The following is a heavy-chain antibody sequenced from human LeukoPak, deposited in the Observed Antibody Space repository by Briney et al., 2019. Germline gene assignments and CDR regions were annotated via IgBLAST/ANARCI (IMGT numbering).Heavy chain of an antibody. CDR1: GFPSSSYG. D-gene: IGHD3-10*01. CDR2: LSYDGSNE. CDR3: AGSWFYRDYFEY. J-gene: IGHJ4*02. Sequence: GRSLRLSCAASGFPSSSYGMHWVRHALGKGLEWVAVLSYDGSNEYYADSVKGRFTISRDNSKNTLYLQMNSLRVEDTAVYYCAGSWFYRDYFEYWGQGTLVTVSS. V-gene: IGHV3-30*03.